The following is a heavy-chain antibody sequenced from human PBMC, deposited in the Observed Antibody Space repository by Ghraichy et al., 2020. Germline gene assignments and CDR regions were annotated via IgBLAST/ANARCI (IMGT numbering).Heavy chain of an antibody. D-gene: IGHD1-26*01. CDR1: GFNLSTYW. CDR3: ARDPWDRTSQFDY. J-gene: IGHJ4*02. V-gene: IGHV3-7*03. CDR2: ISRDGKNE. Sequence: ETLSLTCAASGFNLSTYWMSWVRQAPGKGLEWVADISRDGKNEFYVDSVKGRFTISRDNAKNSLCLHVNSLRAEDTAVYYCARDPWDRTSQFDYWGQGMLVTVSS.